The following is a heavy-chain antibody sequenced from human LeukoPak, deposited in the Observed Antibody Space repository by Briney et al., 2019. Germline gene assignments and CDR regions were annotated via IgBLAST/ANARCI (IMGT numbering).Heavy chain of an antibody. CDR2: ISGSGDST. CDR1: GFTFSSYA. D-gene: IGHD6-6*01. CDR3: TSSSSRGIYYYYYYMDV. Sequence: PGGSLRLSCAAPGFTFSSYAMSWARQAPGKGLEWVSAISGSGDSTYYADSVKGRFTISRDNSKNTLYLQMNSLRAEDTAVYYCTSSSSRGIYYYYYYMDVWGKGTTVTVSS. J-gene: IGHJ6*03. V-gene: IGHV3-23*01.